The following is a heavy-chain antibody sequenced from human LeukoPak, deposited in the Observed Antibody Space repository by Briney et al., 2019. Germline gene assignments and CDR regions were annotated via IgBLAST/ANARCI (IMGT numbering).Heavy chain of an antibody. CDR1: GFAFSSYA. V-gene: IGHV3-23*01. CDR3: ANQGSSWYGHHY. CDR2: ISGSGGST. J-gene: IGHJ4*02. D-gene: IGHD6-13*01. Sequence: GGSLRLSCAASGFAFSSYAMSWVRQAPGKGLEWVSAISGSGGSTYYADSVKGRFTISRDNSKNTLYLQMNSLRAEDTAVYYCANQGSSWYGHHYWGQGTLVTVSS.